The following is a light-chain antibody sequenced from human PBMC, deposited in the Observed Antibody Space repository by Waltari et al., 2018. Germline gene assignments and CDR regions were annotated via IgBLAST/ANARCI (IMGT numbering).Light chain of an antibody. CDR1: QSVSRA. Sequence: DIVLAQSPGPLSLSPGARATLSCRASQSVSRALAWYQQKPGQAPRLLLYGASSRATGIPDRFSGSGSGTDFSLTISRLEPEDFAVYFCQHYVRLPATFGQGTKVEIK. CDR3: QHYVRLPAT. J-gene: IGKJ1*01. V-gene: IGKV3-20*01. CDR2: GAS.